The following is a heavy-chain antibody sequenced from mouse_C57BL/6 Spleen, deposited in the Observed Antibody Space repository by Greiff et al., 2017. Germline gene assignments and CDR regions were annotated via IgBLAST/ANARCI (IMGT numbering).Heavy chain of an antibody. V-gene: IGHV1-52*01. Sequence: QVQLQQSGAELVRPGSSVKLSCKASGYTFTSYWMHWVKQRPIQGLEWIGNIDPSDSETHYNQKFKDKATLTVDKSSSTAYMQLSSLTSEDSAVYYCAHGSSYWYFDVWGTGTTVTVSS. CDR2: IDPSDSET. CDR1: GYTFTSYW. D-gene: IGHD1-1*01. CDR3: AHGSSYWYFDV. J-gene: IGHJ1*03.